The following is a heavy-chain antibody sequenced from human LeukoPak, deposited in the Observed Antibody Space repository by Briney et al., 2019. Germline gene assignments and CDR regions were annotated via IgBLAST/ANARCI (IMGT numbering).Heavy chain of an antibody. CDR1: GGSISSGGYS. J-gene: IGHJ5*02. V-gene: IGHV4-30-2*01. CDR2: IYHSGRT. CDR3: ARDLRGRFDP. D-gene: IGHD6-13*01. Sequence: SETLSLTCAVSGGSISSGGYSWSWIRQPPGKGLEWIGYIYHSGRTYYNPSLKSRVTISVDRSKNQFSLKLSSVTAADTAVYYCARDLRGRFDPWGQGTLVTVSS.